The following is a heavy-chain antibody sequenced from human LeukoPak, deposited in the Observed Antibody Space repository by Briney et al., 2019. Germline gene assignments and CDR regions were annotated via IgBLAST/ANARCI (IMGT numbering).Heavy chain of an antibody. CDR3: PTGATIEGGFDY. J-gene: IGHJ4*02. D-gene: IGHD1-26*01. CDR2: FNSDGSST. V-gene: IGHV3-74*01. Sequence: GGSLRLSCAASGFTFSTYWMHWVRQAPGKGLVWVSRFNSDGSSTYCADSVKGRFTISRDNSKNTLYLQMNSLRAEDTAVYYCPTGATIEGGFDYWGQGTLVTVSS. CDR1: GFTFSTYW.